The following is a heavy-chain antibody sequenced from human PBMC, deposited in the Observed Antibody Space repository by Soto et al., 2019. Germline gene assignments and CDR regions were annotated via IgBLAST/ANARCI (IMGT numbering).Heavy chain of an antibody. CDR1: GGSFRGYY. CDR3: ARGRRYYDSSGYYYSFHDY. CDR2: INHSGST. J-gene: IGHJ4*02. D-gene: IGHD3-22*01. V-gene: IGHV4-34*01. Sequence: SETLSLTCAVYGGSFRGYYWSWIRQPPGKGLEWIGEINHSGSTNYNPSLKSRVTISVDTSKNQFSLKLSSVTAADTAVYYCARGRRYYDSSGYYYSFHDYWGQGTLVTVS.